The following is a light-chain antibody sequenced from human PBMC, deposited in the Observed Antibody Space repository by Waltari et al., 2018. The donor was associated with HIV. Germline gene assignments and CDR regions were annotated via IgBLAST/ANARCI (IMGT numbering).Light chain of an antibody. CDR3: QHRFNWPRTT. Sequence: EVVLTQSPATLSLSPWERATLSCRASQSVSFFLAWYQQKPGQAPRLLIYDASTRATGTPARFSGSGSGTDFTLTISSLEPEDFAVYYCQHRFNWPRTTFGQGTQVE. V-gene: IGKV3-11*01. CDR2: DAS. CDR1: QSVSFF. J-gene: IGKJ1*01.